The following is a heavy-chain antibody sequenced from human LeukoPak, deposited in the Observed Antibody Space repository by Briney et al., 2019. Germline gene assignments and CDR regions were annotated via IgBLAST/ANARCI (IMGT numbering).Heavy chain of an antibody. CDR3: AKDMGHSSSWSDAFDI. D-gene: IGHD6-13*01. Sequence: LPGGSLRLSCAASGFTFSSYAMSWVRQAPGKGLEWVSAISGSGGSTYYADSVKGRFTISRDNSKNTLYLQMNSLRAEDTAVYYCAKDMGHSSSWSDAFDIWGQGTMVTVSS. J-gene: IGHJ3*02. CDR2: ISGSGGST. V-gene: IGHV3-23*01. CDR1: GFTFSSYA.